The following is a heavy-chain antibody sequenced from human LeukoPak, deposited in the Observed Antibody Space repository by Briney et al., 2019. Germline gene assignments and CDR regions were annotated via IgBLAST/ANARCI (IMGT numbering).Heavy chain of an antibody. CDR1: GFTFDCCG. V-gene: IGHV3-30*02. CDR3: ARHSWGPYGDYDHHLDY. CDR2: IRNVGNDK. D-gene: IGHD4-17*01. J-gene: IGHJ4*02. Sequence: GGSLRLSCAASGFTFDCCGMHWVRQAPGKGLEWVAFIRNVGNDKYYADSVKGRFFISRDNSKNTLSLQMNSLRVEDTAVYYCARHSWGPYGDYDHHLDYWGQGTLVTVSS.